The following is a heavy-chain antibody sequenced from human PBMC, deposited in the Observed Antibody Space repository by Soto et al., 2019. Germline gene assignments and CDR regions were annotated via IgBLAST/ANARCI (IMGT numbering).Heavy chain of an antibody. CDR1: GGSISSGGYS. Sequence: SETLSLTCAVSGGSISSGGYSWSWIRQPPGKGLELIGYIYHSGSTYYNPSLKSRVTISVDRSKNQFSLKLSSVTAADTAVYYCARHAYSSSWSSARSEYNWFDPWGQGTLVTAPQ. J-gene: IGHJ5*02. D-gene: IGHD6-13*01. CDR3: ARHAYSSSWSSARSEYNWFDP. V-gene: IGHV4-30-2*01. CDR2: IYHSGST.